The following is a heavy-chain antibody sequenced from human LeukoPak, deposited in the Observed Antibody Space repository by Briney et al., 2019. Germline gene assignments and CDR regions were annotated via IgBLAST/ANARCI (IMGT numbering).Heavy chain of an antibody. CDR3: ARHYYDSSGYYSIYYYYGMGV. CDR2: IYSGGST. D-gene: IGHD3-22*01. Sequence: GGSLRLSCAASGFTFSSSYMSWVRQAPGKGLEWVSVIYSGGSTYYADSVKGRFTISRDNSKNTLYLQMNSLRAEDTAVYYCARHYYDSSGYYSIYYYYGMGVWGQGTTVTVSS. V-gene: IGHV3-66*04. CDR1: GFTFSSSY. J-gene: IGHJ6*02.